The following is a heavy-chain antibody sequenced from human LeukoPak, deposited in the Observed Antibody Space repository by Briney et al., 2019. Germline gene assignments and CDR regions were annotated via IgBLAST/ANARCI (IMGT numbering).Heavy chain of an antibody. V-gene: IGHV1-18*01. CDR2: ISLYNGNT. D-gene: IGHD6-19*01. Sequence: AAVKVSFKASGYDFTIVGITWVRQAPGQGHGWMGWISLYNGNTRYVQKLQGKVTMTTDTSTSTAYMELRSQRFDDTAVYYCARAGSGSGWYFDYWGQGTLVTVSS. J-gene: IGHJ4*02. CDR3: ARAGSGSGWYFDY. CDR1: GYDFTIVG.